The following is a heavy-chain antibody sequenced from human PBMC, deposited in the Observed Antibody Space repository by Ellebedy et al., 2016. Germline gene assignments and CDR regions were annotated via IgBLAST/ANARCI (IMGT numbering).Heavy chain of an antibody. CDR3: AKWNGGWYAFEV. V-gene: IGHV4-59*02. J-gene: IGHJ3*01. D-gene: IGHD6-19*01. Sequence: SETLSLTCNVSGGSVSSDYWNWIRRPPGKGLEWIGYVFHSGATNYNPSLKSRVTMSVDTSKSQFSLRLTSVTAADTAVYYCAKWNGGWYAFEVWGQGTMVTVSS. CDR1: GGSVSSDY. CDR2: VFHSGAT.